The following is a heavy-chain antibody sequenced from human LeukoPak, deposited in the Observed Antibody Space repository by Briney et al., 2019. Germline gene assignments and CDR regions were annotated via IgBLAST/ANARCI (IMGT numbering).Heavy chain of an antibody. V-gene: IGHV4-4*07. CDR2: IYTGGST. CDR1: GGSISSYY. J-gene: IGHJ3*02. CDR3: ARGRRITMVRGVSRVNPFDI. Sequence: SETLSLTCTVSGGSISSYYWSWIRQPAGKGLEWIGRIYTGGSTNYNPSLKSRVTMSVDTSKNQFSLKLSSVTAADTAVYYCARGRRITMVRGVSRVNPFDIWGQGTMVTVSS. D-gene: IGHD3-10*01.